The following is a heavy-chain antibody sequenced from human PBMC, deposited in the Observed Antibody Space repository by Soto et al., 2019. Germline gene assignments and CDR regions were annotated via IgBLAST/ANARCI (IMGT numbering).Heavy chain of an antibody. CDR2: ISGSGSDI. V-gene: IGHV3-11*01. Sequence: GSLRLSCATSGLTFSDHYMTWIRQAPGKGLEWISYISGSGSDIYYADSVKGRFTVSRDNSKNSLYLQMSSLRAEDTAVYYCAVDVHYYTSHFSGQGTLVTRSS. D-gene: IGHD3-3*01. J-gene: IGHJ4*02. CDR1: GLTFSDHY. CDR3: AVDVHYYTSHF.